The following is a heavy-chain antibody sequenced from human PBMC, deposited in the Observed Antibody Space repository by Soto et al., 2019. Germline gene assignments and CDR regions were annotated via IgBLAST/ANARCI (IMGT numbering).Heavy chain of an antibody. V-gene: IGHV1-8*01. J-gene: IGHJ4*02. Sequence: ASVKVSCKASGDTFTTYDINWVRQATGHGLEWMGWINPNSGNIGYAQRFQGRVTMTRDTAIRTAYMEVSSLRSDDTAVYYCARGRASGSYYLLDYWGQGTLVTVCS. CDR1: GDTFTTYD. CDR3: ARGRASGSYYLLDY. CDR2: INPNSGNI. D-gene: IGHD3-10*01.